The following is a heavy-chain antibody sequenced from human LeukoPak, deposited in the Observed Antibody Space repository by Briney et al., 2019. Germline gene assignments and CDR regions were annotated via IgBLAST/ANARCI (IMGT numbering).Heavy chain of an antibody. J-gene: IGHJ3*02. Sequence: GGSLRLSCAASGFTFSSYSMNWVRQAPGKGLEWVSYISSSSSTIYYADSVKGRFTISRDNAKNSLYLQMNSLRAEDTAVYYCARTLVGAIDAFDIWGQGTMVTVSS. CDR3: ARTLVGAIDAFDI. V-gene: IGHV3-48*04. CDR1: GFTFSSYS. D-gene: IGHD1-26*01. CDR2: ISSSSSTI.